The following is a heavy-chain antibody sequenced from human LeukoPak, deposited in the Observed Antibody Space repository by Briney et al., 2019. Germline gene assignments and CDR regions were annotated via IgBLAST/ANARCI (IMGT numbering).Heavy chain of an antibody. V-gene: IGHV4-59*01. Sequence: PSETLSLTCTVSGGSISSYYWSWIRQPPGKGLEWIGYIYYSGSANYNPSLKSRVTISVDTSKNQFSLKLSSVAAADTAVYYCARGTVSYFDYWGQGTLVTVSS. J-gene: IGHJ4*02. CDR2: IYYSGSA. CDR1: GGSISSYY. D-gene: IGHD4-11*01. CDR3: ARGTVSYFDY.